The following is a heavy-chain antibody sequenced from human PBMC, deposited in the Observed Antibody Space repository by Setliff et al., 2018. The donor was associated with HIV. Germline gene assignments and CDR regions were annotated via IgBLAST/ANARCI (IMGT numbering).Heavy chain of an antibody. V-gene: IGHV3-23*01. Sequence: GGSLRLSCAASGFTFSSYAMSGVRQAPGKGLEWVSAISGSGGSTYYADSAKGRFTISRDNSKNTLYLQMNSLRAEDTAVYYCAKSGTGIIYFDYWGQGTLVTVSS. CDR3: AKSGTGIIYFDY. D-gene: IGHD1-1*01. CDR1: GFTFSSYA. J-gene: IGHJ4*02. CDR2: ISGSGGST.